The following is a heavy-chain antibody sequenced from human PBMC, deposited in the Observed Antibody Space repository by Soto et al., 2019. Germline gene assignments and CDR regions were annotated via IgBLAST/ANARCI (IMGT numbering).Heavy chain of an antibody. V-gene: IGHV4-59*01. CDR2: IYDSGSP. D-gene: IGHD2-15*01. Sequence: SETLSLTCTVSGGSITSYYWSWIRQPPGKGLEWIGYIYDSGSPNYSPSLKGRVTISLDTSKNQFSLKLSSVTAADTAVYYCAREGGNCSGGTCYRSHFDYWGQGTLVTVSS. CDR1: GGSITSYY. CDR3: AREGGNCSGGTCYRSHFDY. J-gene: IGHJ4*02.